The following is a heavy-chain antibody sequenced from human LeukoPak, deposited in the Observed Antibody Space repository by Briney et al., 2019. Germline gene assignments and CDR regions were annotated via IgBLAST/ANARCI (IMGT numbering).Heavy chain of an antibody. CDR2: IDPSDSYT. CDR1: GYSFTSYW. Sequence: GESLKISCKGSGYSFTSYWISWVRQMPGKGLEWMGRIDPSDSYTNYSPSFQGHVTISADKSISTAYLQWSSLKASDTAMYYCARHISSSWRRGGMDVWGQGTTVTVSS. V-gene: IGHV5-10-1*01. J-gene: IGHJ6*02. CDR3: ARHISSSWRRGGMDV. D-gene: IGHD6-13*01.